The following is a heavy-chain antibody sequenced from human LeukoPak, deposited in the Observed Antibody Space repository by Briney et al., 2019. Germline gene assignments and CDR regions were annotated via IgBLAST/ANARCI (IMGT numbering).Heavy chain of an antibody. D-gene: IGHD2-21*02. V-gene: IGHV3-66*01. CDR2: FYSGGDST. Sequence: GGSLRLSCAASGFTVSSKYMSWVRQAPGKGLEWVSIFYSGGDSTYYADSVKGRFTIPRDNSKNTLYLQMNNLRADDTAVYYCARERYCGGDCYSFAFDVWGQGTMVTVSS. CDR1: GFTVSSKY. J-gene: IGHJ3*01. CDR3: ARERYCGGDCYSFAFDV.